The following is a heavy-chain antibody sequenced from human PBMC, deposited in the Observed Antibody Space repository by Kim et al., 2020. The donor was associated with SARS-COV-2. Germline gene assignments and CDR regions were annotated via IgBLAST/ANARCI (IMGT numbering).Heavy chain of an antibody. D-gene: IGHD2-2*01. CDR3: TRSSYCTRTTCGIRGMDV. CDR1: GFTFSNYA. V-gene: IGHV3-23*01. Sequence: GGSLRLSCVASGFTFSNYALTWVRKAPGKGLEWGSGISGSGEYTYYADSVKGRFTISRDDSKNTLYLQMNSLKSEDTAVFYCTRSSYCTRTTCGIRGMDVWGQGTTVTVSS. J-gene: IGHJ6*02. CDR2: ISGSGEYT.